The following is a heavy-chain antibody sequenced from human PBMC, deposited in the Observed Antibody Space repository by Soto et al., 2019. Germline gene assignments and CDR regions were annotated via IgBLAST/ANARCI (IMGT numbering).Heavy chain of an antibody. J-gene: IGHJ6*02. V-gene: IGHV1-8*01. CDR3: ARDRKFDFWRKGLDV. CDR1: GYTFTTYD. CDR2: MDPNSGST. D-gene: IGHD3-3*01. Sequence: ASVKVSCKASGYTFTTYDINWVRQAPGQGLEWLGWMDPNSGSTGYAKNFQGRITKTRNISRNTAHMELSSLQSEDTAVYYCARDRKFDFWRKGLDVWGQGTTVTVSS.